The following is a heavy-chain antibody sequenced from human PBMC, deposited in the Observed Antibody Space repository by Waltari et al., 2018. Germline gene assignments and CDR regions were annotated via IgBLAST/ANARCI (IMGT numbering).Heavy chain of an antibody. CDR3: AAPGYSSSWYV. Sequence: QVQLVQSGAEVKKPGASVKVSCKASGYTFTGYYMHWVRQAPGQGLEWMGRSNPNSGGTNDAQKFQGRVTMTRDTSISTAYMELSRLRSDDTAVYYCAAPGYSSSWYVWGQGTLVTVSS. CDR2: SNPNSGGT. J-gene: IGHJ4*02. D-gene: IGHD6-13*01. V-gene: IGHV1-2*06. CDR1: GYTFTGYY.